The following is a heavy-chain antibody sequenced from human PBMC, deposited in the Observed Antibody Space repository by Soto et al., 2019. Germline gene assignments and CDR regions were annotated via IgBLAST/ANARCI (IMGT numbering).Heavy chain of an antibody. Sequence: PGGSLRLSCAASGFTFSSHAMHWVRQAPGKGLEWVAVISYDGSKKYYADSVKGRFTISRDNSKTTLYMQMNSLRDEDTAVYYCVRGQIVVVVATSGEYFQHWGQGTLVTVSS. D-gene: IGHD2-15*01. CDR2: ISYDGSKK. V-gene: IGHV3-30-3*01. J-gene: IGHJ1*01. CDR1: GFTFSSHA. CDR3: VRGQIVVVVATSGEYFQH.